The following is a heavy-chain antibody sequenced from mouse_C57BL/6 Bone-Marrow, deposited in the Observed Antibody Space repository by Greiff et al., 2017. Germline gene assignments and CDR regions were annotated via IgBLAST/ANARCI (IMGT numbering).Heavy chain of an antibody. J-gene: IGHJ2*01. CDR2: IHPNSGST. D-gene: IGHD2-2*01. CDR3: ARKGDLLWLRRDEYFDY. CDR1: GYTFTSYW. Sequence: QVQLQQPGAELVKPGASVKLSCKASGYTFTSYWMHWVKQRPGQGLEWIGMIHPNSGSTNYNEKFKSKATLTVDKSSSTAYMQLSSLTSEDSAVYYCARKGDLLWLRRDEYFDYWGQGTTLTVSS. V-gene: IGHV1-64*01.